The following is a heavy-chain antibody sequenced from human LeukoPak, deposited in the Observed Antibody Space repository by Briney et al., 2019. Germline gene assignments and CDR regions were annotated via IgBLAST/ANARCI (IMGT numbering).Heavy chain of an antibody. CDR2: INPNSGGT. J-gene: IGHJ4*02. CDR3: ARGGGSSYYDILTGYYNQFLDY. D-gene: IGHD3-9*01. Sequence: GASVKVSCKASGYTFTNYYMHWVRQAPGQGLEWMGWINPNSGGTNYAQKFQGRVTMTRDTSISTAYMELSRLRSDDTAVYYCARGGGSSYYDILTGYYNQFLDYWGQGTLVTVSS. V-gene: IGHV1-2*02. CDR1: GYTFTNYY.